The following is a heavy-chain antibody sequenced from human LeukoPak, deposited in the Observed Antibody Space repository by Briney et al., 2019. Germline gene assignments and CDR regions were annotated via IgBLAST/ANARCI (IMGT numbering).Heavy chain of an antibody. CDR3: ARDRSDYYDSSGYYRGELDY. V-gene: IGHV3-21*01. Sequence: PGGSLRLSCAASGFTFSSYSMNWVRQAPGKGLEWVSSISSSSYILYADSVKGRFTISRDNAKNELYLQMNSLRAEDTAVYYCARDRSDYYDSSGYYRGELDYWGQGTLVTVSS. CDR2: ISSSSYI. CDR1: GFTFSSYS. D-gene: IGHD3-22*01. J-gene: IGHJ4*02.